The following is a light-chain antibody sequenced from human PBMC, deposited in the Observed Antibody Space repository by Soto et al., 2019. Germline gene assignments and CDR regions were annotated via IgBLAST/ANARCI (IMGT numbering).Light chain of an antibody. CDR1: QSVSSN. CDR2: GAS. V-gene: IGKV3-15*01. Sequence: EIVMTQSPATLSVSPGERATLSCRASQSVSSNLAWYQQKPGQAPRLLIYGASTRATGIPARFSGSGSGTEFTLTFSSLRSEDFAVYYCQQYNNWWTFGQGTKVEIK. CDR3: QQYNNWWT. J-gene: IGKJ1*01.